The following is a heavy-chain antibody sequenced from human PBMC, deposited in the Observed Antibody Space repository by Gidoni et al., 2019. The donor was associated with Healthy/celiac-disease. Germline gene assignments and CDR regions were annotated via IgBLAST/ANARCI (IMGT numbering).Heavy chain of an antibody. CDR3: AREADSYGQKGRWCDP. CDR2: IYHSGST. D-gene: IGHD5-18*01. Sequence: QLQLQESGSGLVKPSQTLSLTCAVSGGSISSGGYSWRWIRQPPGKGLEWIGYIYHSGSTYYNPSLNSRVTISVDRSKNQFSLKLSSVTAADTAVYYCAREADSYGQKGRWCDPGGQGTLVTVS. J-gene: IGHJ5*02. CDR1: GGSISSGGYS. V-gene: IGHV4-30-2*01.